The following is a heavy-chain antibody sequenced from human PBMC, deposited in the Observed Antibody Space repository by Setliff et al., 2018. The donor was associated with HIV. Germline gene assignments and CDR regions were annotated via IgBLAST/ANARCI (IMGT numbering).Heavy chain of an antibody. CDR3: ARSRPSLRAFDI. Sequence: TLSLTCTVSGGSISSGSYYWSWIRQPAGKGLEWIGHIYDSGSTNYNPSLKSRVTISVDTSKNYFSLKLTSVTAADTAVYYCARSRPSLRAFDIWGQGTMVTVSS. CDR1: GGSISSGSYY. CDR2: IYDSGST. J-gene: IGHJ3*02. D-gene: IGHD4-17*01. V-gene: IGHV4-61*09.